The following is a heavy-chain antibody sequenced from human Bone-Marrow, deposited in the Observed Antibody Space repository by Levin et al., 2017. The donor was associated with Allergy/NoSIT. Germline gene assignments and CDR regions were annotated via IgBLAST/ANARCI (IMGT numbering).Heavy chain of an antibody. D-gene: IGHD3-10*01. Sequence: GGSLRLSCAVSGVTFSSYGMNWVRQAPGKGLEWVAVISFDGNQKYYADSVKGRFTISRDNSKDTLYLHIDSLRADDTAVYYCAKEYGSGSLLDYWGQGTLVSVSS. J-gene: IGHJ4*02. CDR3: AKEYGSGSLLDY. CDR2: ISFDGNQK. CDR1: GVTFSSYG. V-gene: IGHV3-30*18.